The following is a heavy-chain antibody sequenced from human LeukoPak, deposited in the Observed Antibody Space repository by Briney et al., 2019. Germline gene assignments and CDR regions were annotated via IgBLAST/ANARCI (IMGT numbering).Heavy chain of an antibody. CDR2: IKQDGSEK. V-gene: IGHV3-7*01. CDR3: ARGPFIAVAVYYFDY. D-gene: IGHD6-19*01. CDR1: GFTFSSYW. J-gene: IGHJ4*02. Sequence: GESLRLSCAASGFTFSSYWMSWVRQAPGKGLEWVANIKQDGSEKYYVDSVKGRFTISRDNAKNSLYLQMNSLRAEDTAVYYCARGPFIAVAVYYFDYWGQGTLVTVSS.